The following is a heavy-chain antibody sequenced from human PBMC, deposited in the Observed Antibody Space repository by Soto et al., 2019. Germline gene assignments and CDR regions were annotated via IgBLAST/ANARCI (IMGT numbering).Heavy chain of an antibody. D-gene: IGHD1-26*01. CDR3: AREPYGSYYRNHYGMDV. CDR1: GYTFTSYT. CDR2: INAGNGNT. V-gene: IGHV1-3*01. J-gene: IGHJ6*02. Sequence: QVQLVQSGAEVKKPGASVKVSCKASGYTFTSYTMHWVRQAPGQRLEWMGWINAGNGNTKYSQKFQGRVTITRDTSASTAYMEVSSLRSEDTAVYYCAREPYGSYYRNHYGMDVWGQGTTVTVSS.